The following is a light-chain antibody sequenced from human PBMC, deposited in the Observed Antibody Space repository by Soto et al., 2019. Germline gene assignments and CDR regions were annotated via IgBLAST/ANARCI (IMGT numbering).Light chain of an antibody. CDR2: WAS. V-gene: IGKV4-1*01. CDR1: QNVLYSSNNKNY. J-gene: IGKJ2*01. CDR3: QQYYSNPPT. Sequence: IVMTQSPDSLAVSLGERATINCKSSQNVLYSSNNKNYLAWYQQTPGQPPKLLIYWASTRESGVPDRFSGSGSGTDFTLTISSLQAEDVAVYYCQQYYSNPPTFGQWTKLEIK.